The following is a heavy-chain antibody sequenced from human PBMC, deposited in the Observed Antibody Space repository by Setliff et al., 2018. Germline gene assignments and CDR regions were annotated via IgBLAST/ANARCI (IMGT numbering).Heavy chain of an antibody. CDR2: INHSGST. D-gene: IGHD3-22*01. CDR3: ARYRNYFDSSGQTQYYFDY. J-gene: IGHJ4*02. Sequence: SETLSLTCAVYGGSFSGYYWSWIRQPPGKGLEWIGEINHSGSTNYNPSLKSRVTISVDTSKNQFALKLSSVTAADTAVYYCARYRNYFDSSGQTQYYFDYWGQGTLVTVSS. CDR1: GGSFSGYY. V-gene: IGHV4-34*01.